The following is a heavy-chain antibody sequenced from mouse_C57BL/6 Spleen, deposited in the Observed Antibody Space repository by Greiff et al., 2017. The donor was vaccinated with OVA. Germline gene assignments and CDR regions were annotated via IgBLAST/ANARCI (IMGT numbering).Heavy chain of an antibody. CDR2: ISSGSSTI. CDR1: GFTFSDYG. V-gene: IGHV5-17*01. J-gene: IGHJ1*03. CDR3: ARPPDYYGSSYWYFDV. Sequence: EVKVVESGGGLVKPGGSLKLSCAASGFTFSDYGMHWVRQAPEKGLEWVAYISSGSSTIYYADTVKGRFTISRDNAKNTLFLQMTSLRSEDTAMYYCARPPDYYGSSYWYFDVWGTGTTVTVSS. D-gene: IGHD1-1*01.